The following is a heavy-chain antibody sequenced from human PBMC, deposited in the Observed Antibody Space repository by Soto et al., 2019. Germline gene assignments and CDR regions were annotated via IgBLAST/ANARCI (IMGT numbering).Heavy chain of an antibody. V-gene: IGHV3-30-3*01. CDR2: ISYDGSNK. CDR3: ARVPDYGGNYFDY. Sequence: QVQLVESGGGVVKPGRSLRLSCAASGFTFSSYAMHWVRQAPGKGLEWVAVISYDGSNKYYADSVKGRFTISRDNSKNTLYRQMNSLRAEDTAVDYCARVPDYGGNYFDYWGQGTLVTVSS. CDR1: GFTFSSYA. D-gene: IGHD4-17*01. J-gene: IGHJ4*02.